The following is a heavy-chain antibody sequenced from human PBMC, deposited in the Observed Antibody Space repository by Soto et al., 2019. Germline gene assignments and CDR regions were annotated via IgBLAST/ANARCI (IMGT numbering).Heavy chain of an antibody. CDR1: GFSFTTYW. CDR3: AKGGHIDF. D-gene: IGHD3-16*01. CDR2: IMYDGSQT. V-gene: IGHV3-7*03. Sequence: EVQLVESGGGLVQPGGSLRLSCAASGFSFTTYWMSWVRQAPGTGLEWVANIMYDGSQTWYVDSVKGLFTISRDNAKTSLYLQMNSLRADDTAVYYCAKGGHIDFFGQGTLVTVSS. J-gene: IGHJ4*02.